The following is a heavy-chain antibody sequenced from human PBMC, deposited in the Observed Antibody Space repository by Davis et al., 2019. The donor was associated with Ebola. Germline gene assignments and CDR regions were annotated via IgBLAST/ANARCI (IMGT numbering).Heavy chain of an antibody. CDR3: ASLPAEDAFDI. CDR1: GGSISSSSYY. D-gene: IGHD2-2*01. Sequence: PSETLSLTCTVSGGSISSSSYYWGWIRQPPGKGLEWIGSIYYSGSTNYNPSLKSRVTISVDKSKNQFSLKLSSVTAADTAVYYCASLPAEDAFDIWGQGTMVTVSS. CDR2: IYYSGST. V-gene: IGHV4-39*07. J-gene: IGHJ3*02.